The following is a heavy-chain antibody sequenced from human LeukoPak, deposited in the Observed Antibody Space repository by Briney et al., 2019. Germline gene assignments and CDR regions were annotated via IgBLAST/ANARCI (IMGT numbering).Heavy chain of an antibody. D-gene: IGHD6-19*01. CDR2: ISGSGGST. V-gene: IGHV3-23*01. Sequence: PGGSLRLSCAASGFTFSSYGMSWVRQAPGKGLEWVSAISGSGGSTYYADSVKGRFTISRDNSKNTLYLQMNSLRAEDTAVYYCARESAVAGTKVCYYYYYMDVWGKGTTVTVSS. CDR3: ARESAVAGTKVCYYYYYMDV. CDR1: GFTFSSYG. J-gene: IGHJ6*03.